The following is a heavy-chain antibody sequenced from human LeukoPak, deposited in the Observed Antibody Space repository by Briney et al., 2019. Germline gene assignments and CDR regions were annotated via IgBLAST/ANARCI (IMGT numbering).Heavy chain of an antibody. J-gene: IGHJ1*01. CDR2: IYYSGST. Sequence: SETLSLTCTVSGGSISSYYWSWIRQPPGKGLEWIGYIYYSGSTNYNPSLKSRVTISVDTSKNQFSLELSSVTAADTAVYYCARGPPYYYDSSGYSEYFQHWGQGTLVTVSS. D-gene: IGHD3-22*01. CDR1: GGSISSYY. CDR3: ARGPPYYYDSSGYSEYFQH. V-gene: IGHV4-59*01.